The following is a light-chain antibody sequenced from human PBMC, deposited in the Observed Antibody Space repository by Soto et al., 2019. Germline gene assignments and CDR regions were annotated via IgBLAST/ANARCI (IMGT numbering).Light chain of an antibody. V-gene: IGLV2-14*01. CDR2: EVS. CDR1: SSDVGGYNY. CDR3: SSYTSSSTPWV. J-gene: IGLJ3*02. Sequence: QSALTQPASVSGSPGQSITLSCTGTSSDVGGYNYVSWYQQHPGKAPKLMIYEVSNRPSGVSNRFSGSKSGNTASLTIYGLQAEDEADYYCSSYTSSSTPWVFGGGTKVTVL.